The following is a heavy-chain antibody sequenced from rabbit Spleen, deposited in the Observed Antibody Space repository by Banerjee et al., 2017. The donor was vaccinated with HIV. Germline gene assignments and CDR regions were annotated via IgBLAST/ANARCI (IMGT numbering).Heavy chain of an antibody. Sequence: QSLEESGGDLVKPGASLTLTCTASGFDLNSSYYMCWVRQAPGKGLELIGCIATSSGSTWYASWAKGRFTISKTSSTTVTLKMTSLTAADTATYFCARDAAYPIYFYGDFYFKLWGPGTLVTVS. CDR3: ARDAAYPIYFYGDFYFKL. D-gene: IGHD2-1*01. V-gene: IGHV1S40*01. CDR1: GFDLNSSYY. J-gene: IGHJ4*01. CDR2: IATSSGST.